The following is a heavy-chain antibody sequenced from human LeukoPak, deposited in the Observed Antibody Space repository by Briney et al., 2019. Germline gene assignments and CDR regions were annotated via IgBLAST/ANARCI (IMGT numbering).Heavy chain of an antibody. CDR1: GYTFTDFY. J-gene: IGHJ5*02. Sequence: ASVKVSCKTSGYTFTDFYIHWVRQAPGQGLEWLGWINPKLDGSHYAERFEGRVTLTRDTSITTAYMELSDLTHDDTAIYYCARGVRGSYLSVSWGQGTLVTVSS. V-gene: IGHV1-2*02. CDR2: INPKLDGS. D-gene: IGHD1-26*01. CDR3: ARGVRGSYLSVS.